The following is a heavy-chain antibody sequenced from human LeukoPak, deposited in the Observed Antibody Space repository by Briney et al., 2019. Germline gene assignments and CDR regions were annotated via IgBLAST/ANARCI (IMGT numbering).Heavy chain of an antibody. CDR1: GGSISSSSYY. CDR2: IYYSGST. D-gene: IGHD3-9*01. J-gene: IGHJ4*02. V-gene: IGHV4-39*07. Sequence: PSETLSLTCTVSGGSISSSSYYWGWIRQPPGKGLEWIGSIYYSGSTYYNPSLKSRVTISVDTSKNQFSLKLSSVTAADTAVYYCRLGGEYYDILTGLIDYWGQGTLVTVSS. CDR3: RLGGEYYDILTGLIDY.